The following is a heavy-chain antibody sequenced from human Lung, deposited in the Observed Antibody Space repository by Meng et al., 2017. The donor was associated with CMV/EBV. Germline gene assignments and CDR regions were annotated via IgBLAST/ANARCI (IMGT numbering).Heavy chain of an antibody. CDR2: ISANNGKT. CDR1: GYTFISYG. D-gene: IGHD5-12*01. CDR3: ARGGCSDYDVCWSVYYYGTDV. V-gene: IGHV1-18*01. Sequence: ASVKVSCKASGYTFISYGISWVRQAPGQGLEWMGWISANNGKTDYAQKFQGRVTMTRDTSTNTAYTELRSLRSDDTAVYYWARGGCSDYDVCWSVYYYGTDVXGQGXTVTVSS. J-gene: IGHJ6*02.